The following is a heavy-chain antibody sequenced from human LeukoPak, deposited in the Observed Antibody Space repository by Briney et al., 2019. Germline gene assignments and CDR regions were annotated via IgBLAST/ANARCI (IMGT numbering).Heavy chain of an antibody. D-gene: IGHD4-23*01. CDR1: GGSFSGYY. Sequence: SETLSLTCAVYGGSFSGYYWSWIRQPPGKGLEWIGEINHSGSTNYNPSLKSRVTISVDTSKNQFSLKLSSVTAADTAVYYCARDLEGGTTVVIGWTSGSGLSFDYWGQGTLVTVSS. CDR2: INHSGST. V-gene: IGHV4-34*01. J-gene: IGHJ4*02. CDR3: ARDLEGGTTVVIGWTSGSGLSFDY.